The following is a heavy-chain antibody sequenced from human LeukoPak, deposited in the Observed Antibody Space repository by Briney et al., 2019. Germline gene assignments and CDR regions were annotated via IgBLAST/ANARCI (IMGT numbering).Heavy chain of an antibody. CDR1: GGSNSRESYY. CDR3: ARGLSSSWYWFNT. Sequence: SETLSLTCTVSGGSNSRESYYWSWIRQPAGKGLEWIGRINTSGNINYNPSLKSRVTLSVDTSNNQFSLKLTSLTAADTAVYYCARGLSSSWYWFNTWGQGTLVTVSS. V-gene: IGHV4-61*02. CDR2: INTSGNI. J-gene: IGHJ5*02. D-gene: IGHD6-13*01.